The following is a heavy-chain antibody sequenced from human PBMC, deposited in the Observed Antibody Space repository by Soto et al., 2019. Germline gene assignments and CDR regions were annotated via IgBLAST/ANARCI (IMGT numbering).Heavy chain of an antibody. D-gene: IGHD3-16*01. CDR2: IYWHDDK. CDR1: GFSLSTTGVG. V-gene: IGHV2-5*01. CDR3: AHRGWATVGLYYFDY. Sequence: SGPTLVNPTQTLTLTCTFSGFSLSTTGVGVSWIRQPPGKALEWLALIYWHDDKRYRPSLKSRLTITKDTSKNQVVLTMTNMDPVDTATYYCAHRGWATVGLYYFDYWGQGALVTVYS. J-gene: IGHJ4*02.